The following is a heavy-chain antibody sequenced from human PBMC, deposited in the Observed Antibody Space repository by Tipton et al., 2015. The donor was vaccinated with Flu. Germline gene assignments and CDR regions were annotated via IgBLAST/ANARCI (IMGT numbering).Heavy chain of an antibody. Sequence: TLSLTCTVSGYSISSGAYYWTWTRRPADKGLEWIGRIYTGGGTNYNPSLKSRVTISIDTSKNQFSLRLSSVTAADTAVYYCARRVAGSGMAVWGQGTTVTVSS. J-gene: IGHJ6*02. CDR3: ARRVAGSGMAV. CDR2: IYTGGGT. D-gene: IGHD3-10*01. CDR1: GYSISSGAYY. V-gene: IGHV4-61*02.